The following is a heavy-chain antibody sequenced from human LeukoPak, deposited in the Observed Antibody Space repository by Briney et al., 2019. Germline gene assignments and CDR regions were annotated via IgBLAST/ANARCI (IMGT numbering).Heavy chain of an antibody. CDR2: IYHSGST. J-gene: IGHJ3*02. CDR3: ARDLGRFLEWPVFPHAFDI. V-gene: IGHV4-38-2*02. Sequence: PSKTLSLTCTVSGYSISSGYYWGWIRQPPGKGLEWIGSIYHSGSTYYNPSLKSRVTISVDTSKNQFSLKLSSVTAADTAVYYCARDLGRFLEWPVFPHAFDIWGQGTMVTVSS. CDR1: GYSISSGYY. D-gene: IGHD3-3*01.